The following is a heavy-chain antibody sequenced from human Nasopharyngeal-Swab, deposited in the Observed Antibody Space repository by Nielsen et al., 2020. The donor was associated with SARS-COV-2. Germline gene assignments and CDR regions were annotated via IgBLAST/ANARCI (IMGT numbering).Heavy chain of an antibody. CDR3: ANGGDPCSRPSMFWFGNVLGAGAYDI. CDR1: GYKFTDYY. D-gene: IGHD3-10*01. V-gene: IGHV1-2*02. CDR2: INPNSGGT. Sequence: ASVKLSCKASGYKFTDYYMHCVRQAPGQGLEWMGWINPNSGGTNYAQSFPGRVTLARDTSISTGYMEMTRLRSDDTAVYFCANGGDPCSRPSMFWFGNVLGAGAYDIWGQGTRVTVSS. J-gene: IGHJ3*02.